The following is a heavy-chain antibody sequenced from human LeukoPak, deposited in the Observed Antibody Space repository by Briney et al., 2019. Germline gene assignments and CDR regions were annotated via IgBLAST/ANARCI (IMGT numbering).Heavy chain of an antibody. V-gene: IGHV3-30-3*01. D-gene: IGHD2-8*01. CDR3: ARGKMGYYGMDV. Sequence: GGSLRLSCAASGFTFSGYPIHWVRQAPGKGLEWVAVISYDGSNKYYADSVKGRFTISRDNSKNTLYLQMNSLRAGDTAVYYCARGKMGYYGMDVWGQGTTVTVSS. CDR1: GFTFSGYP. J-gene: IGHJ6*02. CDR2: ISYDGSNK.